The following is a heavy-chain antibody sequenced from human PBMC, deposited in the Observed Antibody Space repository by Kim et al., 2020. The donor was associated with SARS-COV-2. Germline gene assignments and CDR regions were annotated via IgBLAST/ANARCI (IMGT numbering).Heavy chain of an antibody. V-gene: IGHV3-30*04. J-gene: IGHJ4*02. CDR1: GFTFSSYA. Sequence: GGSLRLSCAASGFTFSSYAMHWVRQAPGKGLEWVAVISYDGSNKYYADSVKGRFTISRDNSKNTLYLQMNSLRAEDTAVYYCARDPHDYGDSDFDYWGQGTLVTVSS. CDR3: ARDPHDYGDSDFDY. CDR2: ISYDGSNK. D-gene: IGHD4-17*01.